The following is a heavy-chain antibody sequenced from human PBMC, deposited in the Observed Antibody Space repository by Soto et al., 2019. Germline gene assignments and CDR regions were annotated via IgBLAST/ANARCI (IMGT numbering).Heavy chain of an antibody. V-gene: IGHV5-10-1*01. CDR1: GYSFTSYW. CDR2: IDPSDSYT. Sequence: PGESLKISCKGSGYSFTSYWISWVRQMPGKGLEWMGRIDPSDSYTNYSPSFQGHVTISADKSISTAYLQWSSLKASDTAMYYCARLRYYDSSGYYFHYWGQGTLVTVSS. D-gene: IGHD3-22*01. J-gene: IGHJ4*02. CDR3: ARLRYYDSSGYYFHY.